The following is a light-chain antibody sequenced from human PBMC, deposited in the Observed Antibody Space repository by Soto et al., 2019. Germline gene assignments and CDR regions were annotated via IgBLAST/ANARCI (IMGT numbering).Light chain of an antibody. Sequence: EIVLTQSPGILSLSPGDGATLSCRASQSVSSNLAWYQQKPGQAPRLLIYGASSRATGIPDRFSGSGSGTDFTLTISRLEPEDFAVYYCQQYGSSPRTFGQGTKVDIK. CDR2: GAS. J-gene: IGKJ1*01. V-gene: IGKV3-20*01. CDR1: QSVSSN. CDR3: QQYGSSPRT.